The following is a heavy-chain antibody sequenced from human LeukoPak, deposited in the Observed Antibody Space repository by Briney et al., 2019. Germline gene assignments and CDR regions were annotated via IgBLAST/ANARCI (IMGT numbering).Heavy chain of an antibody. J-gene: IGHJ4*02. CDR2: INPNSGGT. Sequence: GASVKVSCKASGYTFTGYYMHWVRQAPGQGLEWMGWINPNSGGTNYAQKFQGRVTMTRDTSISTAYMELSRLRSDDTAVYYCARVSPRGYSDFWSGYFFDYWGQGTLVTVSS. CDR3: ARVSPRGYSDFWSGYFFDY. V-gene: IGHV1-2*02. CDR1: GYTFTGYY. D-gene: IGHD3-3*01.